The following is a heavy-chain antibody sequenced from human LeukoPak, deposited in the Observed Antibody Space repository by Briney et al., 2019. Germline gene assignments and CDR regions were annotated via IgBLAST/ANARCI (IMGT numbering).Heavy chain of an antibody. CDR1: GGTFSSYA. CDR2: FIPIFGIA. J-gene: IGHJ6*02. Sequence: SVKVSCEASGGTFSSYAISWVRQAPGQGLEWMGRFIPIFGIANYAQKFQGRVTITADKSTSTAYMELSSLRSEDTAVYYCARETTPNYYYYGMDVWGQGTTVTVSS. CDR3: ARETTPNYYYYGMDV. V-gene: IGHV1-69*04. D-gene: IGHD4-11*01.